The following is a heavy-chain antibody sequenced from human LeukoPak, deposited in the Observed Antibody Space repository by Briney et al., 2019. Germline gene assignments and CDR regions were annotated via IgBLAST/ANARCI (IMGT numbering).Heavy chain of an antibody. CDR2: INPDSGGT. J-gene: IGHJ4*02. D-gene: IGHD6-19*01. CDR1: GFTFTGYY. CDR3: ARDRVGSGWPRPYYFEV. V-gene: IGHV1-2*02. Sequence: ASVKVSCRASGFTFTGYYMHWVRQAPGQGLEWMGWINPDSGGTHSAQNFQGRITMTRDSSISTAYMDLSRLRSDDTAVYYCARDRVGSGWPRPYYFEVWGQGTLVTVSS.